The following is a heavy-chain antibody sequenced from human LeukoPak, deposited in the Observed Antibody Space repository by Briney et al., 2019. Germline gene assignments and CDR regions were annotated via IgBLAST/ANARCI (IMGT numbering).Heavy chain of an antibody. CDR2: IYTTGST. J-gene: IGHJ4*02. V-gene: IGHV4-4*07. CDR1: GVSISRHY. D-gene: IGHD1-1*01. Sequence: SETLSLICSVSGVSISRHYWSWIRQPAGKGLEWIGRIYTTGSTEYSSSLKSRVAISVDTSKNHLSLKLTSVTAADTAVYYCARKLEPGVFESWGPGILVTVSS. CDR3: ARKLEPGVFES.